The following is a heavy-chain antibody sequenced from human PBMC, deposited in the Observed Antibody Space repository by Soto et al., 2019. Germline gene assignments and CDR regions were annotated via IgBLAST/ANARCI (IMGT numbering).Heavy chain of an antibody. CDR3: ARDLWWYLH. J-gene: IGHJ4*02. CDR1: GFTFSSHA. CDR2: ISAGSEGA. Sequence: EVQLLESGGGLVQPGGALRLSCAASGFTFSSHAMSWVRQAPGKGLEWISSISAGSEGAYYADSVKGRFTISRDNSNNKLYLQINSQRAQDTAVYYCARDLWWYLHWGQGTLVTVSS. V-gene: IGHV3-23*01. D-gene: IGHD2-15*01.